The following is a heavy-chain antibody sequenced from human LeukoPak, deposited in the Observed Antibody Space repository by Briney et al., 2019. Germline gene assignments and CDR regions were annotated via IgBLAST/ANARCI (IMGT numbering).Heavy chain of an antibody. CDR1: GGSFSGYY. V-gene: IGHV4-34*01. J-gene: IGHJ5*02. CDR2: INHSGST. D-gene: IGHD6-6*01. Sequence: SESLSLTCAVYGGSFSGYYWSWIRQPPGKGLEWIGEINHSGSTNYNPSLKSRVTISVDTSKNQFSLKLSSVTAADTAVYYCARRQLVHTRYNWFDPWGQGTLVTVSS. CDR3: ARRQLVHTRYNWFDP.